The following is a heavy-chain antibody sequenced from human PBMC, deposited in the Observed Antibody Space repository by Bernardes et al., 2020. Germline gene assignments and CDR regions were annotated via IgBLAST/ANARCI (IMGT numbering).Heavy chain of an antibody. CDR3: ARIPSYCSSTSCYTGAFDI. CDR2: IDWDDDK. D-gene: IGHD2-2*02. V-gene: IGHV2-70*04. CDR1: GFSLSTSGMR. J-gene: IGHJ3*02. Sequence: SGPTLVKPTQTLTLTCTFSGFSLSTSGMRVSWIRQPPGKALEWLARIDWDDDKFYSTSLKTRLTISKDTSKNQVVLIMTNMDPVDTATYHCARIPSYCSSTSCYTGAFDIWGQGTMVTVSS.